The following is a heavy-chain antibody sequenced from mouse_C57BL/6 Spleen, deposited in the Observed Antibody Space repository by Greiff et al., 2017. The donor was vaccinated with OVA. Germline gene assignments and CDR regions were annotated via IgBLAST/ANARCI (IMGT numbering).Heavy chain of an antibody. V-gene: IGHV1-64*01. J-gene: IGHJ2*01. D-gene: IGHD2-4*01. CDR1: GYTFTSYW. Sequence: QVQLQQPGAELVKPGASVKLSCKASGYTFTSYWMHWVKQRPGQGLEWIGMIHPNSGSTNYNEKFKSKATLTVDKSSSTAYMQLSSLTSEDSAVYYCARSPIYYDSYYFDYWGQGTTLTVSS. CDR2: IHPNSGST. CDR3: ARSPIYYDSYYFDY.